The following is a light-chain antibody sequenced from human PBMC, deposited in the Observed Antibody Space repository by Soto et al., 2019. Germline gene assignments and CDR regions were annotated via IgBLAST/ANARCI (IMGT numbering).Light chain of an antibody. CDR2: GAS. V-gene: IGKV3-20*01. Sequence: IVLTQSPATLSLSTGERATLSCRASQSVSSSYLAWYQQKPGQAPRLLIYGASSRATGIPDRFSGSGSGTDFTLTISRLEPEDFAVYYCQQYGSSPLTFGHGSKADIK. CDR3: QQYGSSPLT. CDR1: QSVSSSY. J-gene: IGKJ1*01.